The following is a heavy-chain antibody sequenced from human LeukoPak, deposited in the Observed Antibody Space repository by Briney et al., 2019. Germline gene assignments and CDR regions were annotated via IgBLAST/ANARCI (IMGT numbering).Heavy chain of an antibody. V-gene: IGHV1-18*01. CDR2: ISAYNGNT. J-gene: IGHJ5*02. CDR3: ARDLIGYSSGTNWFDP. D-gene: IGHD6-19*01. CDR1: GYTFTSYG. Sequence: GASVKVSCKASGYTFTSYGISWVRQAPGQGLEWMGWISAYNGNTNYAQKLQGRVTMTTDTSTSTAYMELRSLRSDDTAVNYCARDLIGYSSGTNWFDPWGQGTLVTVSS.